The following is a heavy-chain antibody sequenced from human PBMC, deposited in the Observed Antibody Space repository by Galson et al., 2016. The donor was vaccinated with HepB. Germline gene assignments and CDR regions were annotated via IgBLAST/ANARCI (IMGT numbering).Heavy chain of an antibody. CDR1: GISFSRKW. CDR3: ARAGHSSGWYPFNFWWFDP. J-gene: IGHJ5*02. V-gene: IGHV3-7*01. D-gene: IGHD6-19*01. Sequence: SLRLSCAASGISFSRKWMTWVRQAPGKGLEWVANIKQDGSEKYYADSVKGRFTISRDNTENSLYLQMNSLRDEDTAVYYCARAGHSSGWYPFNFWWFDPWGQGTLVTVSS. CDR2: IKQDGSEK.